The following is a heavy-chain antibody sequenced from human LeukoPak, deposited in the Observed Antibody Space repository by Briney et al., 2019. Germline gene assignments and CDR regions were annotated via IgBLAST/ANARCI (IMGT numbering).Heavy chain of an antibody. CDR2: IWYDGSNK. J-gene: IGHJ6*02. Sequence: PGGSLRLFCAASGFTFSSYGMHWVRQAPGKGLEWVAVIWYDGSNKYYADSVKGRFTISRHNSKNTLYLQMNSLRAEDTAVYYCARGWDGLFNYYGMDVWGQGTTVTVSS. D-gene: IGHD1-26*01. CDR3: ARGWDGLFNYYGMDV. V-gene: IGHV3-30*19. CDR1: GFTFSSYG.